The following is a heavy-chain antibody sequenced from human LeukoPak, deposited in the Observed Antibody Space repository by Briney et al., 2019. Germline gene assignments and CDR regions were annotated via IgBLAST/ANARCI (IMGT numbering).Heavy chain of an antibody. D-gene: IGHD3-22*01. Sequence: PSETLSLTCTVSGCSVTSYYWSWIRQPAGKGLEWIGRIHTTGSTNYNPSLKSRVTMSVDTSKNQFSLKLSSVTAADTAVYYCARDGYIYDSSGYYSLDYWGQGTLVTVSS. CDR1: GCSVTSYY. CDR3: ARDGYIYDSSGYYSLDY. CDR2: IHTTGST. V-gene: IGHV4-4*07. J-gene: IGHJ4*02.